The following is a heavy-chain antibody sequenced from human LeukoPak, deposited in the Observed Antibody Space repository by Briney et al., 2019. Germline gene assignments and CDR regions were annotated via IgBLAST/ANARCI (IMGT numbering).Heavy chain of an antibody. J-gene: IGHJ4*02. CDR3: ASRGGSGSPYY. V-gene: IGHV1-2*02. D-gene: IGHD3-10*01. Sequence: ASVKVSCKASGYSFTGYHIHWVRQAPGQGLEWMGWIDPNSGGTNYAQKFQGRVTMTRGTSVSTAYIELSRLTSDDTAVYYCASRGGSGSPYYWGQGTLVTVSS. CDR2: IDPNSGGT. CDR1: GYSFTGYH.